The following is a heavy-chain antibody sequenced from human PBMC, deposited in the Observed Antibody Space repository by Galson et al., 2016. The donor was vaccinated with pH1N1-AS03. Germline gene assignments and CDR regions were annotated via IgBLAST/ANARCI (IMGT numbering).Heavy chain of an antibody. Sequence: QSGAEVKKPGESLRISCAASGYSFSDHWIGWVRQMPGRGLEWVGLIYPDDSDTRYSPSFQDQVTIPADKSTTTAYLQWNSLRGADTAVYYCVRSLAAAGNYWGQGTLVIVSS. CDR1: GYSFSDHW. CDR2: IYPDDSDT. J-gene: IGHJ4*02. D-gene: IGHD6-13*01. CDR3: VRSLAAAGNY. V-gene: IGHV5-51*01.